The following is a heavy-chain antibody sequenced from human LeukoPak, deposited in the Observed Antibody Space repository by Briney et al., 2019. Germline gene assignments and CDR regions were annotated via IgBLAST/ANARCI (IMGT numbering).Heavy chain of an antibody. J-gene: IGHJ6*03. CDR3: AKAYNGYYDRSGYYYGYHYYMDV. CDR2: ISGSGGST. V-gene: IGHV3-23*01. CDR1: GFTFSSYA. D-gene: IGHD3-22*01. Sequence: GGSLRLSCAASGFTFSSYAMSWVRQAPGKGLEWVSAISGSGGSTYYADSVKGRFTISRDNSKSTLYLQMNSLRAEDTAVYYCAKAYNGYYDRSGYYYGYHYYMDVWGKGTTVTVSS.